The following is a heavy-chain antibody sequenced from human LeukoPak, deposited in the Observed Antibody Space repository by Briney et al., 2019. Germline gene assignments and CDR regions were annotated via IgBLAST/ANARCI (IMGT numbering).Heavy chain of an antibody. Sequence: ASVKVSCKVSGYTLTELSMHWVRQAPGKGLEWMGGFDPEDGETIYAQKFQGRVTMTEDTSTDTAYMELSSLRSGDTAVYYCATGFRRGRWLQSPFDYWGQGTLVTVSS. V-gene: IGHV1-24*01. D-gene: IGHD5-24*01. CDR3: ATGFRRGRWLQSPFDY. J-gene: IGHJ4*02. CDR2: FDPEDGET. CDR1: GYTLTELS.